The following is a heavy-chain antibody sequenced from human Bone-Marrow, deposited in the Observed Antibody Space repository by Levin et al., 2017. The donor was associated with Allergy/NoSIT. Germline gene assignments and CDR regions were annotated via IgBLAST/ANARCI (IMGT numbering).Heavy chain of an antibody. J-gene: IGHJ2*01. D-gene: IGHD4-23*01. CDR2: IYPGDSDT. CDR3: ASGDKWSFDL. Sequence: KVSCKGSGYTFTTYWIAWVRQMPGKGLEWMGIIYPGDSDTRYSPSFQGQVTISADKSITTAYLQWSSLKASDTAIYYCASGDKWSFDLWGRGTLVTVSS. V-gene: IGHV5-51*01. CDR1: GYTFTTYW.